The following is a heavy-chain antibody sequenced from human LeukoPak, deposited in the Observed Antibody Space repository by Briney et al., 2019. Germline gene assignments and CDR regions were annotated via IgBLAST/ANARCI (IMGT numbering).Heavy chain of an antibody. D-gene: IGHD5-18*01. Sequence: SETLSLTCTVSGGSISSSSYYWGWIRQPPGKGLEWIGSIYYSGSTYYNPSLKSRVTISVDTSKNQFSLKLSSVTAADTAVYYCARNIQLWLRGYYFDYWGQGTLVTVSS. CDR3: ARNIQLWLRGYYFDY. J-gene: IGHJ4*02. V-gene: IGHV4-39*07. CDR2: IYYSGST. CDR1: GGSISSSSYY.